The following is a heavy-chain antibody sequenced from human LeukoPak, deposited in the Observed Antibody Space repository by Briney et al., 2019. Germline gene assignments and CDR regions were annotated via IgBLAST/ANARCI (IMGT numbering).Heavy chain of an antibody. V-gene: IGHV4-4*07. Sequence: PSETLSLPCTVSGGSISSYYWSWIRQPAGKGLEWVGRIYSSGSTNYNPSLKSRVTMSVDTFKNQFSLKLSSVTAVDTAVYYCARESHNSSGWYYYYYYYMDVWGKGTTVTVSS. D-gene: IGHD6-19*01. CDR1: GGSISSYY. J-gene: IGHJ6*03. CDR2: IYSSGST. CDR3: ARESHNSSGWYYYYYYYMDV.